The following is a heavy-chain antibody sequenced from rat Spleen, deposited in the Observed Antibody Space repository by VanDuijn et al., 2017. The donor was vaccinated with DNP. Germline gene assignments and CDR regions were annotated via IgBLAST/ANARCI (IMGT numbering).Heavy chain of an antibody. V-gene: IGHV5S13*01. CDR1: GFSLTTNG. CDR3: ARLLPPFDY. CDR2: ISTGGGNT. Sequence: VQLKESGPGLVQPSQTLSLTCTVSGFSLTTNGVSWVRQPPGKGLEWVASISTGGGNTYYRDSVKGRFTFSRDNAKSSLYLQMDTLRSEDTATYYCARLLPPFDYWGQGTLVSASS. J-gene: IGHJ3*01. D-gene: IGHD1-4*01.